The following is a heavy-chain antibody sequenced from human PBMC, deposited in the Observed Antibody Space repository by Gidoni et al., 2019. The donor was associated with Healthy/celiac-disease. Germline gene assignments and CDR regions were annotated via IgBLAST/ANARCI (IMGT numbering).Heavy chain of an antibody. CDR3: TTLLHCSGGSCYSD. J-gene: IGHJ4*02. CDR2: IKSKTDGATT. CDR1: GFTFSNAW. D-gene: IGHD2-15*01. Sequence: EVQLVEAGGGLVKPGGSRRLSCAASGFTFSNAWMSWVRQAPGKGLEWVGRIKSKTDGATTHYAAPVKGRFTISRDDSKNTLYLQMNSLKTEDTAVFYCTTLLHCSGGSCYSDWGQGTLVTVSS. V-gene: IGHV3-15*01.